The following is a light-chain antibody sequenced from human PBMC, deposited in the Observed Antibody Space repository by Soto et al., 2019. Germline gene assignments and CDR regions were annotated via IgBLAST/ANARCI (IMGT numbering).Light chain of an antibody. V-gene: IGKV1-5*03. Sequence: DIQMTQSPSTLSASVGDRVTITCRASQSLNSWLAWYQQKPGKAPKLLIYKASSLESGVPSRFSGSGSGTDFTLTISSLQPEDSATYHCQHYNGYPITFGGGTKVEIK. CDR2: KAS. J-gene: IGKJ4*01. CDR3: QHYNGYPIT. CDR1: QSLNSW.